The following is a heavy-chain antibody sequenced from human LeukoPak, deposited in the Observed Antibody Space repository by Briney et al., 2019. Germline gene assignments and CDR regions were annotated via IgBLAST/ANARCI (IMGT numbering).Heavy chain of an antibody. V-gene: IGHV4-31*03. Sequence: SQTLSLTRTVSADSLSSGGHYWAWIRQFPGKGLESIGFIHHSGRSRHNPSLKDRVAISVDTSRKQFALKLSSVTAADTAMYYCARGGNRFGGFYFDYWGQGIQVIVSS. CDR3: ARGGNRFGGFYFDY. J-gene: IGHJ4*02. CDR1: ADSLSSGGHY. D-gene: IGHD3-10*01. CDR2: IHHSGRS.